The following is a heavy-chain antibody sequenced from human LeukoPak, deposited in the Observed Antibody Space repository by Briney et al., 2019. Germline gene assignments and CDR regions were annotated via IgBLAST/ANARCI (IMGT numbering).Heavy chain of an antibody. V-gene: IGHV3-23*01. CDR2: ISGGGGST. D-gene: IGHD2-21*02. Sequence: GGSLRLSCAASGFTFNNHAMNWVRQAPGKGLEWVSSISGGGGSTNYADSVKGRFTISRDNSKNTLSLEMNSLRADDTAVYFCAKGRVVTTFPLNYWGQGTLVTVSS. J-gene: IGHJ4*02. CDR1: GFTFNNHA. CDR3: AKGRVVTTFPLNY.